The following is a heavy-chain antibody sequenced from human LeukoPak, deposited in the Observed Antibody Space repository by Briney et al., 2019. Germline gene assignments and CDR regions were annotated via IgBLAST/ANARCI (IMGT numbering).Heavy chain of an antibody. CDR1: GFIFDDYA. Sequence: GRSLRLSCAASGFIFDDYAMHWVRQAPGKGLEWVSGISWNSGKIDYADSVKGRFTISRDNSKNTLYLQMNSLRAEDTAVYYCAKDSAGITIFGVVPDFDYWGQGTLVTVSS. CDR2: ISWNSGKI. D-gene: IGHD3-3*01. V-gene: IGHV3-9*01. J-gene: IGHJ4*02. CDR3: AKDSAGITIFGVVPDFDY.